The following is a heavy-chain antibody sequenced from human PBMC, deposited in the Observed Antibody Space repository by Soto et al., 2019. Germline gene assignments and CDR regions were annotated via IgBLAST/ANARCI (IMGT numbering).Heavy chain of an antibody. CDR2: INPTLDST. V-gene: IGHV1-69*09. CDR1: GIMSSGYG. Sequence: QEQVVQSGPAMKEPRSSVKVSCRASGIMSSGYGFSWVRQAPGHGLEWVGRINPTLDSTQYAQNLQGRVSITVDKSTDTAYLEVTSLRLEDTAIYFCATMKRARLDSWGRGTVVTVSS. J-gene: IGHJ4*02. CDR3: ATMKRARLDS. D-gene: IGHD6-25*01.